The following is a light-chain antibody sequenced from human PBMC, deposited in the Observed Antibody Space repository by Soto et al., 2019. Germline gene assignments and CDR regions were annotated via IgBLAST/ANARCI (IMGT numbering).Light chain of an antibody. CDR3: QQYYSFPFT. CDR1: QYIGDF. V-gene: IGKV1-39*01. Sequence: DIQMTQSPSSLSASVGDRVTITCRASQYIGDFLNWYQQTPGKAPELLIYAASTLQSGVPSRFSGSGSGTDFTLTISCLQSEDFATYYCQQYYSFPFTFGPGTKVDIK. CDR2: AAS. J-gene: IGKJ3*01.